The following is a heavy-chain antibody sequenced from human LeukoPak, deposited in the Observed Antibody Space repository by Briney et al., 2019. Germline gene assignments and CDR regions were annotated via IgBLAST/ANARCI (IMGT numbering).Heavy chain of an antibody. V-gene: IGHV3-53*01. CDR1: GFTVRSNY. CDR3: ARDLVRYNYDTEDY. J-gene: IGHJ4*02. Sequence: GGSLRLSCAASGFTVRSNYMTWVRQAPGKGLEWVSVLYSGGTTYYTDSVKGRFTISRDNSKNTLYLQMNSLRAEDTGLYYCARDLVRYNYDTEDYWGQGTLVTVSS. CDR2: LYSGGTT. D-gene: IGHD5-24*01.